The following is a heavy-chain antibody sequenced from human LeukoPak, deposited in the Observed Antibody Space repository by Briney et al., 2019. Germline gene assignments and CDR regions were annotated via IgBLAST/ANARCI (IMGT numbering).Heavy chain of an antibody. V-gene: IGHV3-30*03. CDR3: ARGGFDLPLGTHYYYYGMDV. D-gene: IGHD1-14*01. J-gene: IGHJ6*02. Sequence: TGGSLRLSCAASGFTFSSYGMHWVRQAPGKGLEWVAVISYDGSNKYYADSVRGRFTISRDNSKNTLYLQMNSLRAEDTAVYYCARGGFDLPLGTHYYYYGMDVWGQGTTVTVSS. CDR1: GFTFSSYG. CDR2: ISYDGSNK.